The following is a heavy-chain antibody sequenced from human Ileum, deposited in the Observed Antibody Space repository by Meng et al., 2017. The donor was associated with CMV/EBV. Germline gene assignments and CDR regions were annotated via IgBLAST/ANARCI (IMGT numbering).Heavy chain of an antibody. Sequence: GESLKISCAASRFTFNNYAMSWVRQAPGKGLEWVSALTGSGGTTYYADSVKGRFTISRDNSKNTLYLQMNSLRAEDTAIYYCAKDVRRWLQFFDNWGQGTLVTVSS. V-gene: IGHV3-23*01. CDR1: RFTFNNYA. D-gene: IGHD5-24*01. CDR3: AKDVRRWLQFFDN. J-gene: IGHJ4*02. CDR2: LTGSGGTT.